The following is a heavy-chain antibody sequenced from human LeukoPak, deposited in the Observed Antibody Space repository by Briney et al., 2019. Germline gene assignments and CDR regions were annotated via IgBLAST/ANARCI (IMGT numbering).Heavy chain of an antibody. CDR1: GYTFTGYY. CDR3: ARGSLVRYNWNYAAIDY. V-gene: IGHV1-2*02. CDR2: INPNSGGT. J-gene: IGHJ4*02. Sequence: ASVKVSCKASGYTFTGYYMHWVRQAPGQGLEWMGLINPNSGGTNYAQKFQGRVTMTRDTSISTAYMELSRLRSDDTAVYYCARGSLVRYNWNYAAIDYWGQGTLVTVSS. D-gene: IGHD1-7*01.